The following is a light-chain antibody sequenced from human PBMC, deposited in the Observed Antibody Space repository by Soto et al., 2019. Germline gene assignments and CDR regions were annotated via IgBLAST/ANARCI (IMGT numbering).Light chain of an antibody. Sequence: DIQMTQSPTSLSASVGDRVTITCRASQDIRNFVAWYQQQPGKAPKLLIYAASTLQSGVPSRFSGSGSGTDFTLAINSLQPEDDATYSCPKYSSVPVFGPGTKVELK. J-gene: IGKJ3*01. CDR1: QDIRNF. CDR2: AAS. V-gene: IGKV1-27*01. CDR3: PKYSSVPV.